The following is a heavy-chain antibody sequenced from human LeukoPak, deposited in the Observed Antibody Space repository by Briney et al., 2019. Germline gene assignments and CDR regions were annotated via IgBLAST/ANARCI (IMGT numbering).Heavy chain of an antibody. CDR1: GFTLDVNA. CDR2: ISGDGGST. Sequence: GGSLRLSCAVSGFTLDVNAMHWVRQAPGKGLEWVSLISGDGGSTYYADSVKGRFTISRDNSKNSLYLQMNSLRTEDTALYYCAKDMLGYNYGSLDYCGQGTLVTVSS. J-gene: IGHJ4*02. D-gene: IGHD5-18*01. V-gene: IGHV3-43*02. CDR3: AKDMLGYNYGSLDY.